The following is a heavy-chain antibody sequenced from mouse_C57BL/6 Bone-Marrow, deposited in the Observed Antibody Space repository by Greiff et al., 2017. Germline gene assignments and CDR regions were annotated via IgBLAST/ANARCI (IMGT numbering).Heavy chain of an antibody. CDR1: GYTFTSYG. D-gene: IGHD3-3*01. Sequence: QVQLQQSGAELARPGASVKLSCKASGYTFTSYGISWVKQRTGQGLEWIGEIYPRSGNTYYNEKFKGKATLTADKSSSTAYMELRSLTSEDSAVYFCARVPPLGPFDCWGQGTTLTVSA. V-gene: IGHV1-81*01. J-gene: IGHJ2*01. CDR2: IYPRSGNT. CDR3: ARVPPLGPFDC.